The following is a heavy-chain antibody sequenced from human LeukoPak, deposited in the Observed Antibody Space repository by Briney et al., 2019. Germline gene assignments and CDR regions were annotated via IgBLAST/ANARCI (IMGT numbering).Heavy chain of an antibody. D-gene: IGHD3-3*01. CDR1: GLTFSSYS. CDR3: ARDYVGSDFWSGYLLYSFDY. V-gene: IGHV3-48*01. Sequence: GGSLRLSCAASGLTFSSYSMNWVRQAPGKGLEWVSYISSSSTIYYADSVKGRFTISRDNAKNSLYLQMNSLRAEDTAVYYCARDYVGSDFWSGYLLYSFDYWGQGTLVTVSS. J-gene: IGHJ4*02. CDR2: ISSSSTI.